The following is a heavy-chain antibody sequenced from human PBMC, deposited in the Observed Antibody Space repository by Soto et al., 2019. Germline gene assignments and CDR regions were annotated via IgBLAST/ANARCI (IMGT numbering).Heavy chain of an antibody. CDR2: ISGSGGST. V-gene: IGHV3-23*01. CDR3: ATKGGQYSGYDFFYFDY. D-gene: IGHD5-12*01. Sequence: GGSLRLSCAASGFTFSSYAMSWVRQAPGKGLEWVSAISGSGGSTYYADSVKGRFTISRDNSKNTLYLQMNSLRAEDTAVYYCATKGGQYSGYDFFYFDYWGQGTLVTVSS. CDR1: GFTFSSYA. J-gene: IGHJ4*02.